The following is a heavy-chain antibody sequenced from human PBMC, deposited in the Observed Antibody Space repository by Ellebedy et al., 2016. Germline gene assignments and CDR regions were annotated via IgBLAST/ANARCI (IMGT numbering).Heavy chain of an antibody. J-gene: IGHJ4*02. CDR1: GYTFTGYF. V-gene: IGHV1-2*02. D-gene: IGHD3-16*02. Sequence: ASVKVSXXASGYTFTGYFLHWVRQAPGQGLEWVGWINPNSGRSIYTDKFRGRVTLTRDTSSNVVFLEVHGLTSNDTAVYYCGRDSLGYTSLTDYWGQGTLVIVSS. CDR3: GRDSLGYTSLTDY. CDR2: INPNSGRS.